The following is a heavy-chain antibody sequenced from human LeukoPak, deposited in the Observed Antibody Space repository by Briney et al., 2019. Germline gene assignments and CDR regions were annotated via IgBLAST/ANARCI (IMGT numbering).Heavy chain of an antibody. CDR2: INWNSDSI. Sequence: GGSPRLSCAVSGFTFDDYAMHWVRQVPGRGLEWVSGINWNSDSIGYADSVKGRFTTSRDNAKNSLYLQMNSLRAEDTAVYYCARSGSYFPDAFDIWGQGTMVTVSS. V-gene: IGHV3-9*01. J-gene: IGHJ3*02. CDR3: ARSGSYFPDAFDI. D-gene: IGHD1-26*01. CDR1: GFTFDDYA.